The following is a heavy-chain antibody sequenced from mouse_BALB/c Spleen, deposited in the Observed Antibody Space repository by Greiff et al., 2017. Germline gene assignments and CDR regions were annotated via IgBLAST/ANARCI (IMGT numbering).Heavy chain of an antibody. D-gene: IGHD1-1*01. Sequence: EVQRVESGGDLVKPGGSLKLSCAASGFTFSSYGMSWVRQTPDKRLEWVATISSGGSYTYYPDSVKGRFTISRDNAKNTLYLQMSSLKSEDTAMYYCARRTTVGGGDWYFEVWGAGTTVTVSS. J-gene: IGHJ1*01. CDR1: GFTFSSYG. CDR2: ISSGGSYT. CDR3: ARRTTVGGGDWYFEV. V-gene: IGHV5-6*01.